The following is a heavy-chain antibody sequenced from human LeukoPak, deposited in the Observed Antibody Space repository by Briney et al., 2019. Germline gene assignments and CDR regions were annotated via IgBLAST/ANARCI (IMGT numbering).Heavy chain of an antibody. CDR2: ISGSGGST. J-gene: IGHJ5*02. CDR3: AKDLGGVWFGELLGGQKNDWFDP. V-gene: IGHV3-23*01. D-gene: IGHD3-10*01. Sequence: GGSLRLSCAASGFTFSSYAMSWVRQAPGKGLEWVSAISGSGGSTYYADSVKGRFTISRDNSKNTLYLQMNSLRAEDTAVYYCAKDLGGVWFGELLGGQKNDWFDPWGQGTLVTVSS. CDR1: GFTFSSYA.